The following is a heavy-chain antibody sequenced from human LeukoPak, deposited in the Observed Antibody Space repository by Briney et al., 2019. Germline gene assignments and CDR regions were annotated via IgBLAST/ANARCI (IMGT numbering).Heavy chain of an antibody. D-gene: IGHD1-7*01. CDR1: GCTFTSYG. CDR2: ISAYNGNT. Sequence: ASVTVSCKASGCTFTSYGISWVRQAPGQGLEWMGWISAYNGNTNYAQKLQGRVTMTTDTSTSTAYMELRSLRSDDTAVYYCARDGLTGTTGDWFDPWGQGTLVTVSS. J-gene: IGHJ5*02. V-gene: IGHV1-18*01. CDR3: ARDGLTGTTGDWFDP.